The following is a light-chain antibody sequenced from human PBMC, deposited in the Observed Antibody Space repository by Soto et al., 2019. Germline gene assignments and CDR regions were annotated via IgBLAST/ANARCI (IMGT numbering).Light chain of an antibody. CDR1: TSNIGNNF. V-gene: IGLV1-51*01. CDR3: GTWDTSLRPFGV. Sequence: QSVLTQPPSVSAAPGQNVTISCSGSTSNIGNNFVSWFQQMPGTAPRLLIYDNDQRPSGKPDRFSGAKSGTSATLEITGLQTGDEADYYCGTWDTSLRPFGVFGGGTQLTVL. CDR2: DND. J-gene: IGLJ3*02.